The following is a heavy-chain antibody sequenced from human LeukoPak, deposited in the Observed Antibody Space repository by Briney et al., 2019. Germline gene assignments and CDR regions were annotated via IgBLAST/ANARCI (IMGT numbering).Heavy chain of an antibody. CDR2: ISSSGSTI. CDR1: GFTFSDYY. Sequence: GGSLRLSCAASGFTFSDYYMSWIRQAPGKGLEWVSYISSSGSTIYYADSVKGRFTISRGNAKNSLYLQMNSLRAEDTAVYYCARAQPYYYGSGSPRTVVDPWGQGTLVTVSS. CDR3: ARAQPYYYGSGSPRTVVDP. D-gene: IGHD3-10*01. V-gene: IGHV3-11*01. J-gene: IGHJ5*02.